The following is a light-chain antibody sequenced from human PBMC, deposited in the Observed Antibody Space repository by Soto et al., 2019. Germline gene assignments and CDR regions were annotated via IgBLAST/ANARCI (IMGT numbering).Light chain of an antibody. CDR2: DVT. CDR1: ISDIGVYDF. V-gene: IGLV2-14*01. J-gene: IGLJ3*02. CDR3: SSYTTSTTRV. Sequence: QSALTQPASVSGSPGQSITISCTGTISDIGVYDFVSWYQQHPGRAPKLMIYDVTNRPSGISDRFSGSKSGNTASLTISGLQPEDEADYYCSSYTTSTTRVFGGGTKLTVL.